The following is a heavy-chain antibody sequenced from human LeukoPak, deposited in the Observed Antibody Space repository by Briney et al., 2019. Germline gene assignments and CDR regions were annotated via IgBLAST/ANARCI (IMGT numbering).Heavy chain of an antibody. J-gene: IGHJ4*02. CDR2: ISAYKGNT. D-gene: IGHD6-6*01. Sequence: ASVNVSCKASGYTFTSYGISWVQQAPGQGREGMGWISAYKGNTNYAQKLQGRVSMTTDTSTSTAYLELRRLSSDDPAVYYCAREKGLNIAAPKDHWGQGTLVTVSS. CDR1: GYTFTSYG. V-gene: IGHV1-18*01. CDR3: AREKGLNIAAPKDH.